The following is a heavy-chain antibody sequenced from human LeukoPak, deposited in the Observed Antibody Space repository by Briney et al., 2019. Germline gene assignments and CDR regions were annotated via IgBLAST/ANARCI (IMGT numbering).Heavy chain of an antibody. J-gene: IGHJ4*02. CDR3: ARGYGSGSYNNFNK. D-gene: IGHD3-10*01. V-gene: IGHV4-4*07. Sequence: SETLSLTCSVSGVSISNYYWNWIRQPAGKGLEWIGRMFVSGSTNYSPSLKSRVTMSVDTSKNQFSLMLTSVTAADTAVYYCARGYGSGSYNNFNKWGQGLLVAVSS. CDR2: MFVSGST. CDR1: GVSISNYY.